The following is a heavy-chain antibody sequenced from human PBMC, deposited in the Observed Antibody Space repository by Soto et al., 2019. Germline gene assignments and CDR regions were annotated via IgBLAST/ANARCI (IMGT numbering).Heavy chain of an antibody. CDR1: GGSISDSAFY. V-gene: IGHV4-39*01. J-gene: IGHJ6*03. Sequence: QLQLQESGPGLVKPSETLSLSCSVSGGSISDSAFYWGWIRQPPGKGLEWIGNIYYTGYTSSGITYYNPSLKSRAAIPVDTSRNQFSLRLSSVTAADTAVYHCTRHVAYHYYIDVWAKGTTVTVS. D-gene: IGHD2-15*01. CDR2: IYYTGYTSSGIT. CDR3: TRHVAYHYYIDV.